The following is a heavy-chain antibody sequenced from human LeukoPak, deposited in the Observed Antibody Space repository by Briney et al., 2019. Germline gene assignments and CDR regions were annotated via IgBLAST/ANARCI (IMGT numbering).Heavy chain of an antibody. CDR3: ARSSWFGWFDP. D-gene: IGHD6-13*01. Sequence: SETLSLTCAVYGGSFSGYYWGWIRQPPGKGLEWIGEINHSGSTNYNPSLKSRVTISVDTSKNQFSLKLSSVTAADTAVYYCARSSWFGWFDPWGQGTLVTVSS. CDR2: INHSGST. CDR1: GGSFSGYY. J-gene: IGHJ5*02. V-gene: IGHV4-34*01.